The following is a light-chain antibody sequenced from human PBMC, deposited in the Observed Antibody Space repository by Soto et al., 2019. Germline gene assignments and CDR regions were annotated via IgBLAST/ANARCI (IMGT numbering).Light chain of an antibody. V-gene: IGKV1-5*01. CDR2: DVS. Sequence: DIQMTQSPSTLSASVGDSLTITCRASHSIRDCLAWYQQKPGKAPRLLIYDVSNLESGVPSRFSGSGSVTEFTLTISSLRPDDFATYYCQQYESYSLTFGGGTRVDIK. CDR3: QQYESYSLT. J-gene: IGKJ4*01. CDR1: HSIRDC.